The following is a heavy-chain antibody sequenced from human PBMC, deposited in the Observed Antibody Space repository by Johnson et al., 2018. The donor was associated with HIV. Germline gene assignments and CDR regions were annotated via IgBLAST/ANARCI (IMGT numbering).Heavy chain of an antibody. V-gene: IGHV3-15*01. D-gene: IGHD6-13*01. CDR2: IQRKIDGGTT. CDR3: TTDLAAVGSGAFDI. CDR1: GFTFSNAW. Sequence: VQLVESGGGLVKPGGSLRLSCAASGFTFSNAWMSWVRQAPGKGLEWVGRIQRKIDGGTTDYAAPVKGRFTISRDDSTNTLYLQMNSLKTEDTAVYYSTTDLAAVGSGAFDIWGQGTMVTVSS. J-gene: IGHJ3*02.